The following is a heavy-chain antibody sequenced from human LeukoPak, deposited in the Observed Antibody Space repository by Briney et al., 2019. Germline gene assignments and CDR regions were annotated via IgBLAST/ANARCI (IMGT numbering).Heavy chain of an antibody. CDR1: GFTFSSYA. Sequence: QTGGSLRLSCAASGFTFSSYAMHWVRQAPGKGLEWVAVISYDGSNKYYADSVKGRFTISRDNSKNTLYLQMNSLRAEDTAVYYCARKALKLSERTYYFDYWGQGTLVTVSS. J-gene: IGHJ4*02. V-gene: IGHV3-30-3*01. CDR3: ARKALKLSERTYYFDY. D-gene: IGHD1-1*01. CDR2: ISYDGSNK.